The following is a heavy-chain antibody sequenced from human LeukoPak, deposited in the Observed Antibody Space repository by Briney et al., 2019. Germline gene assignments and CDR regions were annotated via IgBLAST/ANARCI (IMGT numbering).Heavy chain of an antibody. CDR3: VKDRGDINYNPFDS. CDR2: ISSDGSDK. Sequence: PGGSLRLSCAASGFTFSSYAMHWVRQAPGKGLEWVAVISSDGSDKYYADSVKGRSTISRDTSKNTLSLQMTSLRTEDTAMYYCVKDRGDINYNPFDSWGQGTLVSVSS. D-gene: IGHD1-1*01. J-gene: IGHJ4*02. V-gene: IGHV3-30*18. CDR1: GFTFSSYA.